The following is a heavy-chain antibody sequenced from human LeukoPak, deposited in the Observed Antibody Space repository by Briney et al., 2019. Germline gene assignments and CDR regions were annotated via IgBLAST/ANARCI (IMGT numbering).Heavy chain of an antibody. CDR2: IYHSGST. D-gene: IGHD4-17*01. Sequence: SETLSLTCAVSGASISSGGYSWSWLRQPPGKGREWIGYIYHSGSTYYNPSLKSRVTISVDRSKNQFSLKLSSVTAADTAVYYCARGIFTVNDYWGQGTLVTVSS. V-gene: IGHV4-30-2*01. CDR3: ARGIFTVNDY. J-gene: IGHJ4*02. CDR1: GASISSGGYS.